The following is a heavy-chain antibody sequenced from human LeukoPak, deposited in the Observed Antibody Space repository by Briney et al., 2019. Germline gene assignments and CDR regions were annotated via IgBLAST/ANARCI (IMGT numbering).Heavy chain of an antibody. CDR1: GYVFTSYD. Sequence: ASVKVSCKASGYVFTSYDINWVRQATGQGLEWMGWMIPDSGNTGYAQKFQGRVTMTRNTSINIAYLELSSLRSDDTAVYYCAVRAGSYWFDPWGQGTLVTVSP. J-gene: IGHJ5*02. CDR3: AVRAGSYWFDP. D-gene: IGHD1-26*01. V-gene: IGHV1-8*01. CDR2: MIPDSGNT.